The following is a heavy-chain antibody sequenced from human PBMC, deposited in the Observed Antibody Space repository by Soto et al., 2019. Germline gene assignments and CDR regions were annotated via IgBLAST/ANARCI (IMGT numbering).Heavy chain of an antibody. D-gene: IGHD6-13*01. Sequence: SETLSLTCTVSGGSVSSGSYYWSWIRQPPGKGLEWIGYIYYSGSTNYNPSLKSRVTISVDTSKNQFSLKLSSVTAADTAVYYCARVGKGYSSTWDDWFDPWGQGPLVTGSS. J-gene: IGHJ5*02. V-gene: IGHV4-61*01. CDR2: IYYSGST. CDR3: ARVGKGYSSTWDDWFDP. CDR1: GGSVSSGSYY.